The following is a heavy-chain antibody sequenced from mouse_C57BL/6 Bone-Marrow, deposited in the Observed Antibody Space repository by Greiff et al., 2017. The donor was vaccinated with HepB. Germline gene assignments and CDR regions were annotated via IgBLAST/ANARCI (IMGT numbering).Heavy chain of an antibody. CDR3: ARRGDYYGSSYRNWYFDV. Sequence: EVKLMESGGGLVQPGGSLKLSCAASGFTFSDYGMAWVRQAPRKGPEWVAFISNLAYSIYYADTVTGRFTISRENAKNTLYLELSSLRSEDTAMYYCARRGDYYGSSYRNWYFDVWGTGTTVTVSS. D-gene: IGHD1-1*01. CDR2: ISNLAYSI. V-gene: IGHV5-15*01. CDR1: GFTFSDYG. J-gene: IGHJ1*03.